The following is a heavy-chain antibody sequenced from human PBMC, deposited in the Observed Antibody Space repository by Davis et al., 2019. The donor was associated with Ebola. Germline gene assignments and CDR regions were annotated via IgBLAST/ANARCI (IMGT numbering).Heavy chain of an antibody. CDR1: GFTFSSYG. J-gene: IGHJ5*02. V-gene: IGHV3-30*03. CDR3: ARGRDLFDP. Sequence: GGSLRLSCAASGFTFSSYGMHWVRQAPGKGLEWVAVISYDGSNKYYADSVKGRFTISRDDSKNTLYLQMNSLSSEDTAVYYCARGRDLFDPWGQGTLVTVSS. CDR2: ISYDGSNK.